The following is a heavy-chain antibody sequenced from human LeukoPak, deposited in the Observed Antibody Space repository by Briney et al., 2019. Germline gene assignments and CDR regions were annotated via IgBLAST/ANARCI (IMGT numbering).Heavy chain of an antibody. CDR3: ARGKRGFLTGYWQPNYYFDY. D-gene: IGHD3-9*01. Sequence: SETLSLTCTVSGGSISSGDYYWSWIRQHPGKGLEWIGYIYYSGSTYYNPSLKSRVTISVDTSKNQFSLKLSSVTAADTAVYYCARGKRGFLTGYWQPNYYFDYWGQGTLVTVSS. J-gene: IGHJ4*02. CDR2: IYYSGST. V-gene: IGHV4-31*03. CDR1: GGSISSGDYY.